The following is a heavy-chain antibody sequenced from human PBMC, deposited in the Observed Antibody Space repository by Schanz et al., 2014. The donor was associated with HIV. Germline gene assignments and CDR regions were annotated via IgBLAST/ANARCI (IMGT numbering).Heavy chain of an antibody. CDR1: GFTFSSYA. V-gene: IGHV3-66*01. J-gene: IGHJ4*02. CDR2: IHSGGST. CDR3: ARGLGY. Sequence: EVQLLESGGGLVQPGGSLRLSCAASGFTFSSYAMNWVRQAPGKGLEWVSIIHSGGSTYYADSVKGRFTISRDSSKNTLFLQMNSLRAEDTAAYYCARGLGYWGQGTLVTVSS.